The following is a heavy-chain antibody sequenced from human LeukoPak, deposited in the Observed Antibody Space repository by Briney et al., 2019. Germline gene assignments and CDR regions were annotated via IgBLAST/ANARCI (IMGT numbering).Heavy chain of an antibody. Sequence: GSLRLSCAASGFTVSSNYMSWVRQAPGKGLEWVSVIYSGGSTYYADSVKGRFTISRDNSKNTLYLQMNSLRAEDTAVYYCARVRLRQQLVRPLFDYWGQGTLVTVSS. J-gene: IGHJ4*02. CDR2: IYSGGST. CDR3: ARVRLRQQLVRPLFDY. D-gene: IGHD6-13*01. V-gene: IGHV3-66*01. CDR1: GFTVSSNY.